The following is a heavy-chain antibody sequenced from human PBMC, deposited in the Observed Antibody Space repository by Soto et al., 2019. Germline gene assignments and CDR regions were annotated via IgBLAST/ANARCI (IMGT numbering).Heavy chain of an antibody. CDR3: AGSEQLVIFQH. CDR2: INAGNGNT. Sequence: QVQLVQSGAEVKKPGASVKVSCKASGYTFTSYAMHWVRQAPGQRPEWMGWINAGNGNTRYSQKFQGRVTITRDTSAITAYMELSSLRSEDTAIYYCAGSEQLVIFQHWGQGTLVTVSS. J-gene: IGHJ1*01. D-gene: IGHD3-9*01. CDR1: GYTFTSYA. V-gene: IGHV1-3*01.